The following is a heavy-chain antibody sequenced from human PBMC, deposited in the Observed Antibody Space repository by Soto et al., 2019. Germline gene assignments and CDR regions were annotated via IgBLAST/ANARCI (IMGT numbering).Heavy chain of an antibody. CDR3: AYTGFHTLWSDP. D-gene: IGHD3-16*01. CDR1: GLNFNDAW. J-gene: IGHJ5*02. V-gene: IGHV3-15*01. Sequence: PGGSLRLSCVVSGLNFNDAWMSWVRQAPGKGLEWVGRIISRNGGGTTDYAAPVKGRFAISRDDSRNTEYLQMNSLNTEDTGVYDCAYTGFHTLWSDPWGRGSLVTVSS. CDR2: IISRNGGGTT.